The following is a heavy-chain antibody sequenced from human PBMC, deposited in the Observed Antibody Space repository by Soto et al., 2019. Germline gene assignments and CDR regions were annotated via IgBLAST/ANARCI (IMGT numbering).Heavy chain of an antibody. CDR3: AKVRDIVVVVAATYNY. J-gene: IGHJ4*02. CDR2: ISGSGGST. V-gene: IGHV3-23*01. CDR1: GFTFSSYA. D-gene: IGHD2-15*01. Sequence: EVQLLESGGGLVQPGGSLRLSCAASGFTFSSYAMSWVRQAPGKGLEWVSAISGSGGSTYYADSVKGRFTISRDNSNNTLYLQMNSLRAEDTAVYYCAKVRDIVVVVAATYNYWGQGTLVTVSS.